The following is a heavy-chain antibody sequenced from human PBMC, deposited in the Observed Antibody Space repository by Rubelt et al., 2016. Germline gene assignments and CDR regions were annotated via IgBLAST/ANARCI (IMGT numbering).Heavy chain of an antibody. Sequence: QLQLQESGPGLVKPSETLSLNCTISGGSVSSSGYYWGWIRQPPGEGLEWIGSIYYSGSTYYNPSLKSRVTISVDTSKNQFPLELNSVTAADTAVYYWARHHSIFGVVIVSNDAFDIWGQGTMVTVSS. D-gene: IGHD3-3*01. J-gene: IGHJ3*02. CDR1: GGSVSSSGYY. CDR3: ARHHSIFGVVIVSNDAFDI. V-gene: IGHV4-39*01. CDR2: IYYSGST.